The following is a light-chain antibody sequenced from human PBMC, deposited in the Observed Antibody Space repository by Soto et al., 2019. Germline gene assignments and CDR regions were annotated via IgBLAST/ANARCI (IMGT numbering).Light chain of an antibody. V-gene: IGKV3-20*01. CDR3: QQFSSYPLT. CDR2: GAS. J-gene: IGKJ4*01. CDR1: QSVSSSY. Sequence: EIVLTQSPGTLSLSPGERATLSCRASQSVSSSYLAWFQQKPGQAPRVLIYGASSRATGIPDRFSGSGSGTDFTLTISRLEPEDFAVYYCQQFSSYPLTFGGGTKVEIK.